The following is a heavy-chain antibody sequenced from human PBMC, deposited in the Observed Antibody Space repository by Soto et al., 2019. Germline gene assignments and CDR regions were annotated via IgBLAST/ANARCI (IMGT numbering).Heavy chain of an antibody. D-gene: IGHD6-19*01. V-gene: IGHV1-69*01. CDR2: IIPIFGTA. CDR1: GGTFSSYA. J-gene: IGHJ6*02. Sequence: QVQLMQSGAEVKKPGSSVKVSCKASGGTFSSYAISWVRQAPGQGLEWMGGIIPIFGTANYAQKFQDRVTITAHASTSTAHLELSSLRSEDTAVYYCARVVVLNVGIAVRYNSYAMDVWGQGTTVTVSS. CDR3: ARVVVLNVGIAVRYNSYAMDV.